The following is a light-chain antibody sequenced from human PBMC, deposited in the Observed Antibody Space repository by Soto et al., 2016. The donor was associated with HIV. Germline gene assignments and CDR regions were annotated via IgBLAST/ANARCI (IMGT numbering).Light chain of an antibody. CDR1: QSISTW. Sequence: DIQMTQSPSTLSASVGDTVTITCRASQSISTWLAWNQQKPGKALKFLIYKASNLESGVPSRFSGSGSGTEFTLTISSLQPDDFATYYCQQYKTYPWTFGQGTKVEIK. CDR3: QQYKTYPWT. V-gene: IGKV1-5*03. CDR2: KAS. J-gene: IGKJ1*01.